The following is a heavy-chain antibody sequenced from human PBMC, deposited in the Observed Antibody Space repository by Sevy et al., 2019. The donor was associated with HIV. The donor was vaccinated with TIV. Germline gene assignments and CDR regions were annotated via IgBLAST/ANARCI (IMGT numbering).Heavy chain of an antibody. CDR3: TGISRYCSEGRSESGGMDV. Sequence: GGYLRLSCAASGFTFSGSAMHWVRQASGKGPEWVGRIRSKTNNYATAYTASVNGRFTISRDDSKNTAYLQMNSLKTEDTAVSYCTGISRYCSEGRSESGGMDVWGRGTTVTVSS. D-gene: IGHD2-15*01. V-gene: IGHV3-73*01. CDR2: IRSKTNNYAT. J-gene: IGHJ6*02. CDR1: GFTFSGSA.